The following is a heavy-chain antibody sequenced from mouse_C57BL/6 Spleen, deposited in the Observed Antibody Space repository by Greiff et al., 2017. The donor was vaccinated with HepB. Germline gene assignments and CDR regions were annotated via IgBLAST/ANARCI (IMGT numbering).Heavy chain of an antibody. Sequence: QVQLQQSGAELVKPGASVKLSCKASGYTFTSYWMQWVKQRPGQGLEWIGEIDPSDSYTNYNQKFKGKATLTVDTSSSTAYMQLSSLTSEDSAVYYCARGDYYGSSHYYAMDDWGQGTSVTVSS. CDR1: GYTFTSYW. CDR2: IDPSDSYT. CDR3: ARGDYYGSSHYYAMDD. J-gene: IGHJ4*01. V-gene: IGHV1-50*01. D-gene: IGHD1-1*01.